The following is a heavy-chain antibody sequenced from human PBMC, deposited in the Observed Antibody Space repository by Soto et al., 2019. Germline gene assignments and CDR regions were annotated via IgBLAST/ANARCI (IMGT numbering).Heavy chain of an antibody. V-gene: IGHV3-9*01. D-gene: IGHD2-15*01. CDR3: AKDHMAWAALFDS. J-gene: IGHJ4*02. CDR1: GFTFDNYA. CDR2: ISWNSGNI. Sequence: EVQLMESGGGLVQPGRSLRLSCAASGFTFDNYAMHWVRQVPGKGLEWVSGISWNSGNIGYADSVKGRFTISRDNAQNSLYLQMNSLRSEDTAFYYCAKDHMAWAALFDSWGQGTLVTVSS.